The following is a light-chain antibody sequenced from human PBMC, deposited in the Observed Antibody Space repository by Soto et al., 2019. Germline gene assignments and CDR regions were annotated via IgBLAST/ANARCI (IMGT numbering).Light chain of an antibody. J-gene: IGKJ2*01. V-gene: IGKV3-15*01. CDR1: QSVSTN. CDR3: HQYNNWPPYT. Sequence: EIVMTQSPATLSVFPGERATLSCRASQSVSTNLAWYQQKPGQAPRLLIYGASARATGIPARFSGSGSGTEFPLTISSLQSEEFAVYYCHQYNNWPPYTFGQGTKLEIK. CDR2: GAS.